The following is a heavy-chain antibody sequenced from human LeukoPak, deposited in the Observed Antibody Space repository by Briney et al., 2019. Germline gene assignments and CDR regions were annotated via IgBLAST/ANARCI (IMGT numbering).Heavy chain of an antibody. CDR1: GYTFTDFY. CDR2: INPFSGAT. CDR3: ATSTVTHTRDP. Sequence: ASVRVSCKASGYTFTDFYLNGVRQAPGQGLEWMAWINPFSGATSYAEKFQGRVTMTWDTSISTAYMELLGLRSDDTAVYYCATSTVTHTRDPWGQGTLATVSS. D-gene: IGHD1-1*01. V-gene: IGHV1-2*02. J-gene: IGHJ5*02.